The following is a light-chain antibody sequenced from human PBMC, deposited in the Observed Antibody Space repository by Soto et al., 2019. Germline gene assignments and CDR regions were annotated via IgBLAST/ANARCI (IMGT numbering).Light chain of an antibody. Sequence: EIVLTQSRATLSLSPEERATLSCRASQSVSSYLAWYQQKPGQAPRLLIYDASNRATGIPARFSGSGSGTDFTLTIRSLEPEDFAVYYCQQRSNWPPVFGPGTKVDIK. CDR1: QSVSSY. CDR3: QQRSNWPPV. V-gene: IGKV3-11*01. J-gene: IGKJ3*01. CDR2: DAS.